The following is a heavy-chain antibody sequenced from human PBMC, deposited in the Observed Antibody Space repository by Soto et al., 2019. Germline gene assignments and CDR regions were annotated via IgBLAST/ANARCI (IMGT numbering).Heavy chain of an antibody. V-gene: IGHV3-64*02. D-gene: IGHD5-12*01. CDR1: GFTFSSYA. Sequence: EVQLVESGEGLVQPGGSLRLSCAASGFTFSSYAMHWVRQAPGKGLEYVSAISSNGGSTYYADSVKGRFTISRDNSKNTPYLQMGSLRAEDMAVYYCARSGSGYDFDYWGQGTLVTVSS. CDR2: ISSNGGST. J-gene: IGHJ4*02. CDR3: ARSGSGYDFDY.